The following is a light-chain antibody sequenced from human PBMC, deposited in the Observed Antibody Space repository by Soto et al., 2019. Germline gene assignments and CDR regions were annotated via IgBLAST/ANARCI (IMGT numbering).Light chain of an antibody. J-gene: IGLJ1*01. CDR3: CSFASSSTFYV. CDR2: EGS. V-gene: IGLV2-23*01. CDR1: SSDVGSSNL. Sequence: QSVLTQPASLSGSPGQSITISCTGTSSDVGSSNLASWYQQYPGKAPKLIIYEGSRRPSGVSGRFSGSKSGNTASLTISGLQAEDEADYYCCSFASSSTFYVFGTGTKVTVL.